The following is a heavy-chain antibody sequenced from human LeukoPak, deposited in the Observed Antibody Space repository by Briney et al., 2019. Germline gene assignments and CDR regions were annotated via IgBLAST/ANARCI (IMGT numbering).Heavy chain of an antibody. CDR1: GFTFSSYS. V-gene: IGHV3-21*01. CDR3: ARALAGDYYDSSGYLDH. J-gene: IGHJ4*02. D-gene: IGHD3-22*01. Sequence: PGGSLRLSCAASGFTFSSYSMNWVRQAPGKGLEWVSSISSSSSYIYYADSVKGRFTISRDNAKNSLYLQMNSLRAEDTAVYYCARALAGDYYDSSGYLDHWGQGTLVTVSS. CDR2: ISSSSSYI.